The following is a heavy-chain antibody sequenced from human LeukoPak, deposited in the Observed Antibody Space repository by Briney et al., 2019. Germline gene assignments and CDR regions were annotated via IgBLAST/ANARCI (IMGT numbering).Heavy chain of an antibody. Sequence: GGSLRLSCAASGFTFSSYAMSWVRQAPGKGLEWVSAISGSGGSTYYADSVKGRFTISRDNSKNTLYLQMNSLRAEDTAVYYCAKSRFGITMVRGVIGYWGQGTLVTVSS. CDR1: GFTFSSYA. D-gene: IGHD3-10*01. J-gene: IGHJ4*02. V-gene: IGHV3-23*01. CDR2: ISGSGGST. CDR3: AKSRFGITMVRGVIGY.